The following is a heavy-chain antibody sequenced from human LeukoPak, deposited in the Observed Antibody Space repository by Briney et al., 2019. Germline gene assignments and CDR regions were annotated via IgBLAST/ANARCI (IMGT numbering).Heavy chain of an antibody. CDR3: ASRGETLDYGDYEIDY. D-gene: IGHD4-17*01. CDR1: GGSFSGYY. Sequence: XETLSLTCAVYGGSFSGYYWSWIRQPPGKGLEWSGEINHSGSTNYNPSLQRRVPISVDTSKNHFSLKLSSVTAADTAVYYCASRGETLDYGDYEIDYWGQATLVTVSS. J-gene: IGHJ4*02. CDR2: INHSGST. V-gene: IGHV4-34*01.